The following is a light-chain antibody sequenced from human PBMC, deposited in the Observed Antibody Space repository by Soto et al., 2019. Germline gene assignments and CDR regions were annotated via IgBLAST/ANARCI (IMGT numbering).Light chain of an antibody. Sequence: EIVLTQSPGTLSLSPGERATLSCRASQSVSNNYLAWYQQKPGQAPRLLIVGASSRATGIPDRFSGGGSGTDFTLTISSLQPDDFATYYCQQYNSYSLTFGQGTKVDIK. CDR3: QQYNSYSLT. J-gene: IGKJ1*01. CDR1: QSVSNNY. CDR2: GAS. V-gene: IGKV3-20*01.